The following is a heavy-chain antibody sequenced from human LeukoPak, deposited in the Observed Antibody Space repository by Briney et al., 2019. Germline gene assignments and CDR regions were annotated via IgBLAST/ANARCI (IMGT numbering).Heavy chain of an antibody. V-gene: IGHV1-69*05. CDR1: GYTFTSYY. CDR2: IIPIFGTA. D-gene: IGHD6-6*01. Sequence: GASVKVSCKASGYTFTSYYMHWVRQAPGQGLEWMGGIIPIFGTANYAQKFQGRVTITTDESTSTAYMELSSLRPEDTAVYYCARAAGSSSSYVAHWGQGTLVTVSS. CDR3: ARAAGSSSSYVAH. J-gene: IGHJ4*02.